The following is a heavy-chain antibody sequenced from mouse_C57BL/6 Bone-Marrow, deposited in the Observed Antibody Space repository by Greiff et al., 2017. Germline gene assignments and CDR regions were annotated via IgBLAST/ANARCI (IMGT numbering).Heavy chain of an antibody. J-gene: IGHJ3*01. CDR2: ISSGSSTI. Sequence: EVQLVESGGGLVKPGGSLKLSCAASGFTFSDYGMHWVRQAPEKGLEWVAYISSGSSTIYYADTVKGRFTISRDNAKNTLFLQMTSLRSEDAAMYYCARPRYSNYVTFAYWGQGTLVTVSA. D-gene: IGHD2-5*01. CDR3: ARPRYSNYVTFAY. V-gene: IGHV5-17*01. CDR1: GFTFSDYG.